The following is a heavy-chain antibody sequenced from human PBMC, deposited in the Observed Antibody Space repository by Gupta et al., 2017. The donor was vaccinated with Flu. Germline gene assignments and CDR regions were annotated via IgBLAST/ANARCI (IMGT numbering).Heavy chain of an antibody. CDR1: RFTFSSYS. CDR3: ARDFVVVPAAPFLTYYYYGMDV. J-gene: IGHJ6*02. CDR2: ISSSSSTI. V-gene: IGHV3-48*02. Sequence: EVQLVESGGGLVQPGGSLRLSCAASRFTFSSYSMNWVRQAPGKGLEWVSYISSSSSTIYYADSVKGRFTISRDNAKNSLYLQMNSLRDEDTAVYYCARDFVVVPAAPFLTYYYYGMDVWGQGTTVTVSS. D-gene: IGHD2-2*01.